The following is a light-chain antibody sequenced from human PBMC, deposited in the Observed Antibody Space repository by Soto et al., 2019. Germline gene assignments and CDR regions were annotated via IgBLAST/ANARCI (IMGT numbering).Light chain of an antibody. Sequence: QSVLAQPASVSGSPGQSITISCTGTSSDVGGYNYVCWYQQHPGKAPKLMIYDVSNRPSGVSNRFSGSKSGNTASLTISGLQAEDEADYYCSSYTSSSTLYVFGTGPKVTVL. CDR2: DVS. CDR3: SSYTSSSTLYV. J-gene: IGLJ1*01. CDR1: SSDVGGYNY. V-gene: IGLV2-14*01.